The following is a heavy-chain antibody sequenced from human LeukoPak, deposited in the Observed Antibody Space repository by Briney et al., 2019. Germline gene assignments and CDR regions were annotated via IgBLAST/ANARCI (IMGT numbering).Heavy chain of an antibody. CDR1: GFTFSSYG. CDR2: ISYDGSNK. Sequence: GGSLRLSCAASGFTFSSYGMHWVRQAPGKGLEWVAVISYDGSNKYYADSVKGRFTISRDNSKNTLYLQMNSLRAEDTAVYYCAKDYDFWSGYRFDYWGQGTLVTVSS. J-gene: IGHJ4*02. V-gene: IGHV3-30*18. D-gene: IGHD3-3*01. CDR3: AKDYDFWSGYRFDY.